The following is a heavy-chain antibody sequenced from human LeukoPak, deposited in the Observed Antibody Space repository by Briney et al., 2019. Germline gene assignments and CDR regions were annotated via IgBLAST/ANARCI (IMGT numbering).Heavy chain of an antibody. CDR2: ISHDGSNK. Sequence: QSGGSLRLSCAASGFTFSSYAMHWVRQAPGKGLEWVAVISHDGSNKYYADSVKGRFTISRDNSKNTLYLQMNSLRAEDTAVYYCARDPPSDSSGTAEYFQHWGQGTLVIVSS. CDR3: ARDPPSDSSGTAEYFQH. J-gene: IGHJ1*01. D-gene: IGHD6-19*01. V-gene: IGHV3-30*04. CDR1: GFTFSSYA.